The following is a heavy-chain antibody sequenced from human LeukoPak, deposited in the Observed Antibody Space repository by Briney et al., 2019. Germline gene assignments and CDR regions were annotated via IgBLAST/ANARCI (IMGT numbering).Heavy chain of an antibody. CDR3: AKESLYGSGSYLDY. CDR1: GFTFSSYG. CDR2: ISYDGSNK. D-gene: IGHD3-10*01. J-gene: IGHJ4*02. Sequence: PGGSLRLSCAASGFTFSSYGMHWVRQAPGKGLEWVAVISYDGSNKYYADSVKGRFTISRDNSKNTLYLQMNSLRAEDTAGYYCAKESLYGSGSYLDYWGQGTLVTVSS. V-gene: IGHV3-30*18.